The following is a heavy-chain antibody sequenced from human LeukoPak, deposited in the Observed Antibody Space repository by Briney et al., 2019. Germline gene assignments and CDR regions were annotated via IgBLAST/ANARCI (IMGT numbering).Heavy chain of an antibody. V-gene: IGHV3-21*01. D-gene: IGHD2-15*01. CDR3: ARDYCSGGDCYNFDM. J-gene: IGHJ3*02. Sequence: PVGSLRLSCAASGFTFCSYSMDSVRQGPGEGLWWGSSISGSSSYIYYAGGRKSRFTISRDNAKISLDLQMSSLRAEDTAVYYCARDYCSGGDCYNFDMWGQGTMVTVSS. CDR2: ISGSSSYI. CDR1: GFTFCSYS.